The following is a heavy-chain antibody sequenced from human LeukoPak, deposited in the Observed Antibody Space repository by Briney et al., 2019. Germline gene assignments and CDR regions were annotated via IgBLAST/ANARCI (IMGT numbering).Heavy chain of an antibody. Sequence: PSETLSLKCAGYGGSFSGYYWRWIRQAPGKGLEWIGEINHSGSTNYNPSLKSRVTISVDTSNTQFSLKLSSVTAADTAVYYCARLIAAAPRRFDYWGQGTLVTVSS. J-gene: IGHJ4*02. CDR2: INHSGST. D-gene: IGHD6-13*01. CDR3: ARLIAAAPRRFDY. V-gene: IGHV4-34*01. CDR1: GGSFSGYY.